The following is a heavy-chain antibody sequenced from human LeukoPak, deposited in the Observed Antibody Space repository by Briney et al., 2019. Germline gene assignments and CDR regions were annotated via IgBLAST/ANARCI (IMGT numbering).Heavy chain of an antibody. J-gene: IGHJ4*02. V-gene: IGHV4-31*03. D-gene: IGHD4-23*01. Sequence: SETLSLTCTVSGGSISSGGYYWSWIRQHPGKGLEWIGYIYYSGSTYYNPSLKSRVTISVDTSKNQFSLKLSSVTAADTAVYYCARVGYGGNLRPYYFDYWGQGTLVTVSS. CDR2: IYYSGST. CDR3: ARVGYGGNLRPYYFDY. CDR1: GGSISSGGYY.